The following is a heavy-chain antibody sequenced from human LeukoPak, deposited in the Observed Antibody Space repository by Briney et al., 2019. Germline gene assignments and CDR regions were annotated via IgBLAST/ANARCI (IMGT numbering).Heavy chain of an antibody. J-gene: IGHJ4*02. V-gene: IGHV3-21*01. Sequence: GALRLSCATSGFPFSIYYINWVRQAPGKGLEWLSSISDNSRYIYYADSVKGRFTISRDNAQNSVFLQLNSLRAEDTAVYYCARDGLGSYDYWGQGTLVTVSS. CDR2: ISDNSRYI. CDR1: GFPFSIYY. D-gene: IGHD3-10*01. CDR3: ARDGLGSYDY.